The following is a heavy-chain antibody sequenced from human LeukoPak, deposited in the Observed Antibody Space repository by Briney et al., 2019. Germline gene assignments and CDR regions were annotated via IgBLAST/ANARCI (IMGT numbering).Heavy chain of an antibody. V-gene: IGHV3-11*01. J-gene: IGHJ4*02. CDR3: AKRRYDSSGHFDS. CDR2: ISSSGSTI. CDR1: EFTFSDYY. D-gene: IGHD3-22*01. Sequence: GGSLRLSCAASEFTFSDYYMSWIRQAPGKGLECISYISSSGSTIYYADSVKGRFTISKDNSKNTLYMRMSSLRAEDTAVYYCAKRRYDSSGHFDSWGQGTLVTVSS.